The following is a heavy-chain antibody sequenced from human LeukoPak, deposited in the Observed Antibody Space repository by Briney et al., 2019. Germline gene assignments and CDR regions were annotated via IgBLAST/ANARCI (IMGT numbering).Heavy chain of an antibody. D-gene: IGHD6-19*01. CDR1: GFTFSSYA. V-gene: IGHV3-30-3*01. CDR2: ISYDGSNK. J-gene: IGHJ4*02. CDR3: ARDRSSGWLWSIDY. Sequence: GGSLRLSCAASGFTFSSYAMHWVRQAPGKWLEWVAVISYDGSNKYYADSVKGRFTISRDNSKNTLYLQMNSLRAEDTAVYYCARDRSSGWLWSIDYWGQGTLVTVSS.